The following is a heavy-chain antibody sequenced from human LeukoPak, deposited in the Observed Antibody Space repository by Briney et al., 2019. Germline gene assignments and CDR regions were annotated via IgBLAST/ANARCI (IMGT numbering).Heavy chain of an antibody. CDR1: GFTFSSNT. J-gene: IGHJ4*02. D-gene: IGHD6-6*01. CDR3: SKDRPRSSSDY. V-gene: IGHV3-21*01. Sequence: GGPLRLSCAASGFTFSSNTMNWVRQAPGKGLEWVSSISSDGIHTFYADPVKGRFTISRDNAKNSLYLQMNSLRDEDTAVYYCSKDRPRSSSDYWGQGILVTVSS. CDR2: ISSDGIHT.